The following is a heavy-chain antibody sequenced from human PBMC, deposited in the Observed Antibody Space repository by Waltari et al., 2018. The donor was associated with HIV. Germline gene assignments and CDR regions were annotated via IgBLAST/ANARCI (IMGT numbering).Heavy chain of an antibody. Sequence: EVQLVESGGGLVQPGRSLRLSCAASGFTFDDYAMHWVRQAPGNVLDWVSCISWNSAAIGYADSVNGRFTISRDNAKNSLYLLMNSLITEDTALYYCAKDTKMYSFGSGSYYDAFDIWGQGTMVTVSS. J-gene: IGHJ3*02. CDR1: GFTFDDYA. V-gene: IGHV3-9*01. CDR3: AKDTKMYSFGSGSYYDAFDI. D-gene: IGHD3-10*01. CDR2: ISWNSAAI.